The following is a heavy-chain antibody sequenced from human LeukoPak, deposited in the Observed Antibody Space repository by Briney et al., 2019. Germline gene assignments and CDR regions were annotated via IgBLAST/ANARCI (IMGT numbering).Heavy chain of an antibody. CDR1: VFTFSDYY. D-gene: IGHD3-3*01. CDR2: ISSSVSTI. Sequence: GGSLRLSCAASVFTFSDYYMSWLRQAPGKGLEWVSYISSSVSTIYDADSVKGRFTISRDNARNSLYLQMNSLRAEDTAVYYCARGNYDFWSGYAPPLPNDAFDIWGQGTMVTVSS. CDR3: ARGNYDFWSGYAPPLPNDAFDI. J-gene: IGHJ3*02. V-gene: IGHV3-11*04.